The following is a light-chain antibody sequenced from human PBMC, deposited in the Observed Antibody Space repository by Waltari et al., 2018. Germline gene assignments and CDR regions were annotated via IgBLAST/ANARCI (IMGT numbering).Light chain of an antibody. CDR1: SSDIGASNF. J-gene: IGLJ1*01. V-gene: IGLV2-14*03. Sequence: QSALPQPASVSGSPGQSITISCTGTSSDIGASNFVSWYQKHPGKAPKVMIYDVNNRPSGVSSRFSGSKSGNTASLTISGLQAEDEADYYCSSYTTGSTRYVFGSGTKVTVL. CDR3: SSYTTGSTRYV. CDR2: DVN.